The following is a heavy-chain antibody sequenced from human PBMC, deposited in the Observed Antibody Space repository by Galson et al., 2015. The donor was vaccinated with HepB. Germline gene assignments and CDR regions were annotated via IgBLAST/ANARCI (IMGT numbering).Heavy chain of an antibody. J-gene: IGHJ4*02. V-gene: IGHV3-30-3*01. CDR2: ISYDGSNE. CDR3: ARDPYGSGWGYFDY. CDR1: VFTFPNYA. Sequence: SLRLSCAASVFTFPNYAMHWVRQAPGKVLEWVAVISYDGSNEYYADSVQGRFTISRDNSKNTLYLQMNSLRADDTAVYYCARDPYGSGWGYFDYWGQGTLVTVSS. D-gene: IGHD6-19*01.